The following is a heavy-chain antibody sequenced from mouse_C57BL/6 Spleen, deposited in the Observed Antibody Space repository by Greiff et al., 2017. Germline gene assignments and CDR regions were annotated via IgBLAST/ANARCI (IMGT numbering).Heavy chain of an antibody. J-gene: IGHJ2*01. Sequence: EVQLVESGGDLVKPGGSLKLSCAASGFTFSSYGMSWVRQTPDKRLEWVATISSGGSYTYYPDSVKGRFTISIDNAKNTLYLQMSSLKSEDTAMYYCASYYDSPFDYWGQGTTLTVSS. CDR2: ISSGGSYT. D-gene: IGHD2-4*01. CDR3: ASYYDSPFDY. V-gene: IGHV5-6*01. CDR1: GFTFSSYG.